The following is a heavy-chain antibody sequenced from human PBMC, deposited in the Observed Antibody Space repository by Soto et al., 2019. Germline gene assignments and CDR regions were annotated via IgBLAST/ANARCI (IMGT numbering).Heavy chain of an antibody. CDR3: AKEGDSSSSYYYYYRDV. Sequence: GGSLRLSCAASGFTFSSYGMHWVRQAPGKGLEWVAVILYDGSNKYYADSVKGRFTISRDNSKNTLYLQMNSLRAEDTAVYYCAKEGDSSSSYYYYYRDVWGKGTKVTVSS. D-gene: IGHD6-6*01. J-gene: IGHJ6*03. CDR2: ILYDGSNK. V-gene: IGHV3-30*18. CDR1: GFTFSSYG.